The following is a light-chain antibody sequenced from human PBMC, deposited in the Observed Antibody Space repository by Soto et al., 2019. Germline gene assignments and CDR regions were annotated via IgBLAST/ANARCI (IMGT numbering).Light chain of an antibody. CDR3: QEYRSSRT. Sequence: DIVLTQPPGTLSLSPGERATLSCRASQSVTSNYVAWYLQKAGQAPRLLIYAASTRATGIPDRFSGGGSGTDFTLTISRLEPEDFAVYYCQEYRSSRTFGQGTKV. CDR2: AAS. J-gene: IGKJ1*01. CDR1: QSVTSNY. V-gene: IGKV3-20*01.